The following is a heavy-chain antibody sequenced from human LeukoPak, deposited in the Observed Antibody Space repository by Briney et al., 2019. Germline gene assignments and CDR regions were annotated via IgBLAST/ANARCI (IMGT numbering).Heavy chain of an antibody. V-gene: IGHV3-30*03. Sequence: GGSLRLSCAASGFTFSSYGMHWVRQAPGKGLEWVAVISYDGSNKYYADSVKGRFTISRDNSKNTLYPQMNSLRAEDTAVYYCARVVAAPSFWGQGTLVTVSS. CDR3: ARVVAAPSF. J-gene: IGHJ4*02. D-gene: IGHD2-15*01. CDR1: GFTFSSYG. CDR2: ISYDGSNK.